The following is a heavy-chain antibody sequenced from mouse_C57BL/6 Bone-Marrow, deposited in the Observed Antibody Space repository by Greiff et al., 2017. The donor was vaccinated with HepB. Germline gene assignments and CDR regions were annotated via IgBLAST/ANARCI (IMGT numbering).Heavy chain of an antibody. CDR3: ARDDYDETY. J-gene: IGHJ3*01. CDR1: GYTFTDYY. V-gene: IGHV1-19*01. CDR2: INPYNGGT. D-gene: IGHD2-4*01. Sequence: EVQGVESGPVLVKPGASVKMSCKASGYTFTDYYMNWVKQSHGKSLEWIGVINPYNGGTSYNQKFKGKATLTVDKSSSTAYMELNSLTSEDSAVYYCARDDYDETYWGQGTLVTVSA.